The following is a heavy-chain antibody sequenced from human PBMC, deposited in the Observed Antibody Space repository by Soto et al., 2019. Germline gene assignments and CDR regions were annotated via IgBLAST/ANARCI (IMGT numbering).Heavy chain of an antibody. CDR3: ARRLNTIVGVVIPPFFDY. CDR1: GFTFSSYA. Sequence: QVQLVESGGGVVQPGRSLRLSCAASGFTFSSYAMHWVRQAPGKGLEWVAVISYDGSNKYYADSVKGRFTISRDNSKNTLYLQMNSLRAEDTAVYYCARRLNTIVGVVIPPFFDYWGQGTLVTVSS. V-gene: IGHV3-30-3*01. CDR2: ISYDGSNK. D-gene: IGHD3-3*01. J-gene: IGHJ4*02.